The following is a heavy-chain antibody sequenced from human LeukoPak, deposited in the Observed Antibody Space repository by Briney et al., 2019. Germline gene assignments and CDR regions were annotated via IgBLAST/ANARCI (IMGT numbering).Heavy chain of an antibody. CDR3: AKGGYSGYAGYFDY. Sequence: PGGSLRLSCEASGFTFSSYAMSWVGQAPGNGLKWVSAISGIGANTVHADTVKGRFTISRDNSKNTLYLQMHSLRVEDTAVYYCAKGGYSGYAGYFDYWGQGTLVTVSS. CDR1: GFTFSSYA. D-gene: IGHD5-12*01. CDR2: ISGIGANT. J-gene: IGHJ4*02. V-gene: IGHV3-23*01.